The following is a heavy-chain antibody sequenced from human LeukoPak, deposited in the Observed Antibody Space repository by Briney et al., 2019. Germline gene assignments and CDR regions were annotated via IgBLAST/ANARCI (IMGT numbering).Heavy chain of an antibody. CDR2: IIPIFGTA. J-gene: IGHJ5*02. V-gene: IGHV1-69*06. CDR3: AREGDTGPGWFDP. Sequence: SVKVSCKASGGTFSSYAISWVRQAPGQGLEWMGGIIPIFGTANYAQKFQGRVTITADKSTSTAYMELSSLRSEDTAVYYCAREGDTGPGWFDPWGQGTLVTVSS. CDR1: GGTFSSYA. D-gene: IGHD5-18*01.